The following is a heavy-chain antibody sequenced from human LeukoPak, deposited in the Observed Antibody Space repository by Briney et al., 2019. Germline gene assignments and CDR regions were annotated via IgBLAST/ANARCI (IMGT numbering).Heavy chain of an antibody. CDR2: IKSKTDGGTT. Sequence: GGSLRLSCAASGFTFSNAWMSWVRQAPGKGLEWVGRIKSKTDGGTTDYAAPVKGRFTISRDDSKNTLYLQMNSLKTEDTAVYYCTTDSEGIAAARQGYYYYYMDVWGKGTTVTVSS. J-gene: IGHJ6*03. CDR3: TTDSEGIAAARQGYYYYYMDV. CDR1: GFTFSNAW. D-gene: IGHD6-13*01. V-gene: IGHV3-15*01.